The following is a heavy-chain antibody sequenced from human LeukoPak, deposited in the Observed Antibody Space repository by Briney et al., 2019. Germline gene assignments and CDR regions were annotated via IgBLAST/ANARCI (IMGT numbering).Heavy chain of an antibody. V-gene: IGHV4-59*08. CDR3: ARRGYGSSSSWYYFDY. CDR2: IYYTGST. D-gene: IGHD6-13*01. CDR1: GGSISTYL. J-gene: IGHJ4*02. Sequence: SETLSLTCTVSGGSISTYLWSWIRQPPGKGLEWIGYIYYTGSTNYNPSLKSRVTISVDTSKNQFSLKLSSVTAADTAVYYCARRGYGSSSSWYYFDYWGQGTLVTVSS.